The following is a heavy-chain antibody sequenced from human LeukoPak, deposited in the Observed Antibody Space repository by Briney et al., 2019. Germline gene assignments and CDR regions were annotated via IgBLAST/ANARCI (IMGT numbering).Heavy chain of an antibody. CDR2: ISGSVGST. J-gene: IGHJ6*03. CDR1: GFTFSSYG. CDR3: AKDGGGGSKDYYYMGV. V-gene: IGHV3-23*01. D-gene: IGHD2-15*01. Sequence: QPRRSLRLSCAASGFTFSSYGMSWVRQAPGKGLEWVSAISGSVGSTYYADSVKGRFTISRDNSKNTLYLQMNSLRAKGTAVYYCAKDGGGGSKDYYYMGVWGKGTTVTIYS.